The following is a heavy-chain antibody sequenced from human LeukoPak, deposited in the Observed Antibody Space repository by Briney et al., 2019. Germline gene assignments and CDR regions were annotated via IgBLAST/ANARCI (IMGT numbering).Heavy chain of an antibody. Sequence: GGSLRLSCAVSGFTFSGYTMNWVRQAPGKGLEWVSSITSSSTYIYYADSVKGRFTISRDNAKNSLYLQMNSLRAEDTAMYYCARDLTVTSTCWFDRWGQGTLVTVSS. CDR1: GFTFSGYT. CDR2: ITSSSTYI. V-gene: IGHV3-21*01. CDR3: ARDLTVTSTCWFDR. J-gene: IGHJ5*02. D-gene: IGHD4-11*01.